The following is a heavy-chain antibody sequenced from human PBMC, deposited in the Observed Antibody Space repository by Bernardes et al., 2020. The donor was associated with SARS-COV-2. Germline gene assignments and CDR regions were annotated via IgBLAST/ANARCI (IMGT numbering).Heavy chain of an antibody. J-gene: IGHJ5*02. Sequence: TLPLTRLVSLCSIRSCEYHGLWTRHPRGKGLVWIGYIYYCGNHYHNPSLKSRVTISVDTSKNQFSLKLSSVTAADTAVYYCARGDIVVVPAAIGQALNWFDPWGQGTLVTVSS. V-gene: IGHV4-30-4*01. D-gene: IGHD2-2*01. CDR1: LCSIRSCEYH. CDR3: ARGDIVVVPAAIGQALNWFDP. CDR2: IYYCGNH.